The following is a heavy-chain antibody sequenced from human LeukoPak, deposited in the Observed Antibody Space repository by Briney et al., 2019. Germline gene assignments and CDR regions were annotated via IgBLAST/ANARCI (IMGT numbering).Heavy chain of an antibody. J-gene: IGHJ3*02. CDR3: ARVLLERPGIDSFDM. Sequence: GGSLRLSCGASGFRLGSYSMDWVRQAPGKGLEWVSHIKSGSYTIYYADSVKGRFTISRDNAGNSLYLQMNSLRDEDTAVYYCARVLLERPGIDSFDMWGQGTMVTVSS. V-gene: IGHV3-48*02. D-gene: IGHD1-1*01. CDR1: GFRLGSYS. CDR2: IKSGSYTI.